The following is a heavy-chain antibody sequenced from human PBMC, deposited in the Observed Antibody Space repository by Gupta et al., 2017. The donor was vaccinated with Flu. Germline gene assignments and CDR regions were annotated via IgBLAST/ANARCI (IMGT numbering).Heavy chain of an antibody. CDR1: GGTFSSHT. CDR3: ARSYYDSSGYYLDY. V-gene: IGHV1-69*02. D-gene: IGHD3-22*01. CDR2: IIPILGIA. J-gene: IGHJ4*02. Sequence: QVQLVQSGAEVKKPGSSVKVSCKASGGTFSSHTISRVRQAPGQGLEWMGRIIPILGIANYAQKFQGRVTITADKSTSTAYMELSSLRSEDTAVYYCARSYYDSSGYYLDYWGQGTLVTVSS.